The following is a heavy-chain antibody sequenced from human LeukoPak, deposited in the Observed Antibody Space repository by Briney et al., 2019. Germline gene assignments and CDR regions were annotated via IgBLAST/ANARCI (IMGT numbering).Heavy chain of an antibody. V-gene: IGHV4-39*01. J-gene: IGHJ3*02. D-gene: IGHD3-3*01. CDR1: GGSISSSSYY. CDR3: ARHVYDFWSGYSTSGAFDI. Sequence: SETLSPTCTVSGGSISSSSYYWGWIRQPPGKGLEWIGSIYYSGSTYYNQSLKSRVTISVDTSKNQFSLKLSSVTAADTAVYYCARHVYDFWSGYSTSGAFDIWGQGTMVTVSS. CDR2: IYYSGST.